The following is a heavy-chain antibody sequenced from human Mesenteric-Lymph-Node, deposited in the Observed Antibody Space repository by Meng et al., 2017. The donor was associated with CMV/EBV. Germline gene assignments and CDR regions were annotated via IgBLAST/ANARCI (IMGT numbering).Heavy chain of an antibody. V-gene: IGHV4-34*01. CDR1: CGSFSGYY. J-gene: IGHJ4*02. Sequence: VELQQWGAGLLKPSETLSLTCAVYCGSFSGYYWSWIRQPPGKGLEWIGEINHSGSTNYNPSLKSRVTISVDTSKNQFSLKLSSVTAADTAVYYCARHQRWLKSEGGFNYWGQGTLVTVSS. CDR2: INHSGST. D-gene: IGHD4-23*01. CDR3: ARHQRWLKSEGGFNY.